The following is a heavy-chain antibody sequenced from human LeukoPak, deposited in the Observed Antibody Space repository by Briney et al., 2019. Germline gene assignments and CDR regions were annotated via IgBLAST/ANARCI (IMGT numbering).Heavy chain of an antibody. J-gene: IGHJ5*02. D-gene: IGHD3-16*01. Sequence: SQTLSLTCTVSGGSIGSGGYYWNWIRQHPGKGLEWLGYIYYSGSTYYNPSLRSRVNISVDTSKNQFSLKLSSVTAADTAVYYCARDQGGSQGWFDRGGQGTLVTVSS. CDR2: IYYSGST. CDR3: ARDQGGSQGWFDR. V-gene: IGHV4-31*03. CDR1: GGSIGSGGYY.